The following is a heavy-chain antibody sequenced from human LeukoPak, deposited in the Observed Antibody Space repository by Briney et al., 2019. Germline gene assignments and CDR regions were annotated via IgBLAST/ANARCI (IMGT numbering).Heavy chain of an antibody. J-gene: IGHJ6*03. CDR3: ASQLRPLGYYYMDV. CDR1: GGTFSSYA. Sequence: SVKVSCKASGGTFSSYAISWVRQAPGQGLEWMGGIIPIFGTANYAQKFQGRVTITADESTSTAYMELSSLRSEDTAVYYCASQLRPLGYYYMDVWSKGTTVTVSS. D-gene: IGHD1-1*01. CDR2: IIPIFGTA. V-gene: IGHV1-69*13.